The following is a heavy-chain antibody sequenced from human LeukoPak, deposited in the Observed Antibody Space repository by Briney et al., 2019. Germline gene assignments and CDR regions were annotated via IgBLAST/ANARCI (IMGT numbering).Heavy chain of an antibody. CDR1: GYTFTGYY. CDR2: INPNSGGT. V-gene: IGHV1-2*02. CDR3: AREGALGYCSGGSCYGGYYFDY. D-gene: IGHD2-15*01. J-gene: IGHJ4*02. Sequence: ASVKVSCKSSGYTFTGYYMHWVRQAPGQGLEWMGWINPNSGGTNYAQKFQGRVTMTRDTSISTAYMELSRLRSDDTAVYYCAREGALGYCSGGSCYGGYYFDYWGQGTLVTVSS.